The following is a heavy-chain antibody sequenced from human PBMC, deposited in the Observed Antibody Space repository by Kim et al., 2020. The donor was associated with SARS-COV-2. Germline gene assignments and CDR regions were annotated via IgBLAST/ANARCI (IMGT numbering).Heavy chain of an antibody. CDR3: AKQITGYSLPYPLEI. CDR1: GFTFSSYV. CDR2: ISGSGDTT. J-gene: IGHJ3*02. V-gene: IGHV3-23*01. D-gene: IGHD1-26*01. Sequence: GGSLRLSCVGSGFTFSSYVINWVRQVPGKGLEWVSAISGSGDTTYYADSVKGRFTLSRDNSRNTLFLQMNNLRAEDTAVYYCAKQITGYSLPYPLEIWG.